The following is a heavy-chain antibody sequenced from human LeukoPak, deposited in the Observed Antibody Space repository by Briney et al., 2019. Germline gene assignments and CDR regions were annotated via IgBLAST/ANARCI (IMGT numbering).Heavy chain of an antibody. D-gene: IGHD3-10*01. J-gene: IGHJ4*02. CDR2: INPNSGGT. CDR3: ARGGDYYGSGSYLFSY. Sequence: ASVKVSCKASGYTFTGYYMHWVRQAPGQGLEWIGWINPNSGGTNYAQKFQGWVTMTRDTSISTAYMELSRLRSDDTAVYYCARGGDYYGSGSYLFSYWGQGTLVTVSS. V-gene: IGHV1-2*04. CDR1: GYTFTGYY.